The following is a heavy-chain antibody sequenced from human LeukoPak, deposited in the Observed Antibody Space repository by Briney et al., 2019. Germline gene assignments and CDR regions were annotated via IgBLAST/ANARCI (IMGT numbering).Heavy chain of an antibody. D-gene: IGHD2-2*01. CDR3: ARDSLRVPAAMPGEYNWFDP. CDR1: GGSISSSSYY. Sequence: PSETLSLTCTVSGGSISSSSYYWGWIRQPPGKGLEWIGSIYYSRSTYYNPSLKSRVTISVDTSKNQFSLKLSSVTAADTAVYYCARDSLRVPAAMPGEYNWFDPWGQGTLVTVSS. V-gene: IGHV4-39*07. CDR2: IYYSRST. J-gene: IGHJ5*02.